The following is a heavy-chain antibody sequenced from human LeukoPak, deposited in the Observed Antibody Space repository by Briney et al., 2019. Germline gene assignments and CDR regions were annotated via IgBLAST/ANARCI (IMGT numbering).Heavy chain of an antibody. J-gene: IGHJ4*02. V-gene: IGHV3-7*01. Sequence: GGSLRLSCVVSGYSFSTNMMTWVRQAPGKGLEWVATILPGGKESYRVDSMKGRFTISRDNAKNSLFLQMNSLRVDDTAVYYCMSAHGYWGQGTLVTVSS. CDR2: ILPGGKES. CDR1: GYSFSTNM. CDR3: MSAHGY.